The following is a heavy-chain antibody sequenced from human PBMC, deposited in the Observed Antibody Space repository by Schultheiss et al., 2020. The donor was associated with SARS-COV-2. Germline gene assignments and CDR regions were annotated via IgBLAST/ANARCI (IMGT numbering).Heavy chain of an antibody. CDR1: GGSFSGYY. CDR3: ARDRLPRMTTVTPYFDY. Sequence: SETLSLTCAVYGGSFSGYYWSWIRQPPGKGLEWIGEINHSGSTNYNPSLKSRVTISVDTSKNQFSLKLSSVTAADTAVYYCARDRLPRMTTVTPYFDYWGQGTLVTVSS. D-gene: IGHD4-17*01. CDR2: INHSGST. V-gene: IGHV4-34*01. J-gene: IGHJ4*02.